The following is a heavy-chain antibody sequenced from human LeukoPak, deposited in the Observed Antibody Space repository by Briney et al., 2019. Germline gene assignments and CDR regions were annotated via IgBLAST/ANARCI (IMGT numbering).Heavy chain of an antibody. Sequence: SETLSLTCAVSGASISSSNYYWGWVRQSPGKGLEWIGNIYSSGNTYYNPSLKSQVTISVDTSKNQFSLKLSSVTAADTAVYYCARVMTTVTTWWDYYYYYYYMDVWGKGTTVTISS. CDR1: GASISSSNYY. V-gene: IGHV4-39*07. CDR2: IYSSGNT. D-gene: IGHD4-17*01. J-gene: IGHJ6*03. CDR3: ARVMTTVTTWWDYYYYYYYMDV.